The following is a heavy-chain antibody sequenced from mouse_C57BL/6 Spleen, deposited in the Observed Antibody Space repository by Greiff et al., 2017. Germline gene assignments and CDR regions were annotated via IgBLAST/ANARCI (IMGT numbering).Heavy chain of an antibody. J-gene: IGHJ4*01. Sequence: VQLQQSGPELVKPGASVKISCKASGYSFTDYNMNWVKQSNGKSLEWIGVINPNYGTTSYNQKFKGKATLTVDQSSSTAYMQLNSLTSEDAAVXYCGRPNGSSRYAMDYWGQGTSVTVSS. CDR2: INPNYGTT. CDR3: GRPNGSSRYAMDY. D-gene: IGHD1-1*01. V-gene: IGHV1-39*01. CDR1: GYSFTDYN.